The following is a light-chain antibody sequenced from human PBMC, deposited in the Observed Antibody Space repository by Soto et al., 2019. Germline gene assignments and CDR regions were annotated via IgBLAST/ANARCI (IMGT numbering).Light chain of an antibody. CDR1: SSDVGGYNY. Sequence: QSVLTQPASVSGSPGQSITISCTVTSSDVGGYNYVSWYQQHPGKAPKLMIYEVSNRPSGVSNRFSGSKSGNTASLTISGLQAEDEADYYCSSYTRSSSYVFGTGTKVTVL. J-gene: IGLJ1*01. V-gene: IGLV2-14*01. CDR3: SSYTRSSSYV. CDR2: EVS.